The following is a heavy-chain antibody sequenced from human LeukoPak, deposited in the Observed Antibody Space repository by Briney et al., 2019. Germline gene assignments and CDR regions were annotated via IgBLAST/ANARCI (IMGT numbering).Heavy chain of an antibody. Sequence: GASVKVSCKASGYTFTGYYIHWVRQAPGQGLEWMGWINPNSGGTNYAQKFQGRVTMTRDTSISTAYLELSRLRSDDTAVYYCASGIAVAGAYYFDYWGQGTLVTVSS. CDR1: GYTFTGYY. D-gene: IGHD6-19*01. CDR3: ASGIAVAGAYYFDY. V-gene: IGHV1-2*02. J-gene: IGHJ4*02. CDR2: INPNSGGT.